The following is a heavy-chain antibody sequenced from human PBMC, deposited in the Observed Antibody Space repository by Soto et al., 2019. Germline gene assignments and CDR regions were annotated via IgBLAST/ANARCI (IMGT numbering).Heavy chain of an antibody. CDR3: AKGSDIVVVVPATDPADY. V-gene: IGHV3-23*01. Sequence: GGSLRLSCAASGFTFSSYAMSWVRQAPGKGLEWVSAISGSGGSTYYADSVKGRFTISRDNSKNTLYLQMNSLGAEDTAVYYCAKGSDIVVVVPATDPADYWGQGTLVTVSS. J-gene: IGHJ4*02. CDR2: ISGSGGST. D-gene: IGHD2-15*01. CDR1: GFTFSSYA.